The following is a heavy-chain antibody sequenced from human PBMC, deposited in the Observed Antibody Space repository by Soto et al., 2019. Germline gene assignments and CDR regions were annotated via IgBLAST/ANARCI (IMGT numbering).Heavy chain of an antibody. D-gene: IGHD3-9*01. V-gene: IGHV3-9*01. CDR3: AKDIFSFGTDAFDI. CDR2: ISWNSGSI. J-gene: IGHJ3*02. Sequence: EVQLVESGGGLVQPGRSLRLSCAASGFTFDDYAMHWVRQAPGKGLEWVSGISWNSGSIGYADSVKGRFTISRDNAKNSLYLQMNSLRAEDTPLYYCAKDIFSFGTDAFDIWGQGTMVTVSS. CDR1: GFTFDDYA.